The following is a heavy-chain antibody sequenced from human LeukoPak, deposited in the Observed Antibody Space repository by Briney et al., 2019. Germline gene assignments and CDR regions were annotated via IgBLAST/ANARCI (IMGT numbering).Heavy chain of an antibody. Sequence: ASVKVSCKASGGTFSSYAISWVRQAPGQGLEWMGRIIPIFGIANYAQKFQGRVTITADKSTSTAYMELSSLRSEDTAVYYRARDRGELLYYFDYWGQGTLVTVSS. CDR2: IIPIFGIA. J-gene: IGHJ4*02. CDR3: ARDRGELLYYFDY. CDR1: GGTFSSYA. V-gene: IGHV1-69*04. D-gene: IGHD1-26*01.